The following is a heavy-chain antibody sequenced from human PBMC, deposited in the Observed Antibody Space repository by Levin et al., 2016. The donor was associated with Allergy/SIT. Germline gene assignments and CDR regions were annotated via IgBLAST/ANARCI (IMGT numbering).Heavy chain of an antibody. V-gene: IGHV5-10-1*01. CDR1: GYSFTSYW. J-gene: IGHJ4*02. D-gene: IGHD3-9*01. CDR3: ARHRPGTSTGYQTDY. CDR2: IDPSDSYT. Sequence: GESLKISCKGSGYSFTSYWISWVRQMPGKGLEWMGRIDPSDSYTNYSPSFQGHVTISVDKSISTAYVQWSSLKASDTAMYYCARHRPGTSTGYQTDYWGQGTLVTVSS.